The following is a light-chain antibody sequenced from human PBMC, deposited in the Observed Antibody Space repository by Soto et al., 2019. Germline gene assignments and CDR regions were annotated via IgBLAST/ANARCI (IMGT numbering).Light chain of an antibody. V-gene: IGKV3-20*01. J-gene: IGKJ1*01. CDR1: QSVSNNY. CDR3: QQCATSPLT. Sequence: EIVLTQSPGTLSLSPGERATLSCRASQSVSNNYVAWYQQKPGQAPRLLIYDASSRATGIPDRFSGSGSGTDFPLTISRLELEDFAVYYCQQCATSPLTFGQGTGVDIK. CDR2: DAS.